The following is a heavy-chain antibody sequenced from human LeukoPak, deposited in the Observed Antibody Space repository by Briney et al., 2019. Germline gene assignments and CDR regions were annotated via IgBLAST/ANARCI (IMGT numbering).Heavy chain of an antibody. J-gene: IGHJ2*01. CDR1: DGSMSPYY. CDR3: ARDRGGYLDL. D-gene: IGHD1-26*01. V-gene: IGHV4-59*01. CDR2: IFYNGNT. Sequence: SETLSLTCTVSDGSMSPYYWSWIRQSPGKGLEWIAYIFYNGNTKYNPSLWSRVTISIDTSRNQFFLNLNSVTAADTAVYYCARDRGGYLDLWGRGTLVTVSS.